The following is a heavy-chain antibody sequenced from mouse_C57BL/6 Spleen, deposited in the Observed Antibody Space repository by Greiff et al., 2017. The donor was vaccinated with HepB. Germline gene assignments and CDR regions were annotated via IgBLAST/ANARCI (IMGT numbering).Heavy chain of an antibody. CDR1: GYTFTSYW. CDR2: IHPKSGST. D-gene: IGHD1-3*01. Sequence: QVQLQQSGAELVKPGASVKLSCKASGYTFTSYWMHWVKQRPGQGLEWIGMIHPKSGSTNYNEKFKGKATLTVDKSSSTAYMQLSSLTSEDSAVYYWAREGGLRYFEVWGTGTTVTGSS. J-gene: IGHJ1*03. V-gene: IGHV1-64*01. CDR3: AREGGLRYFEV.